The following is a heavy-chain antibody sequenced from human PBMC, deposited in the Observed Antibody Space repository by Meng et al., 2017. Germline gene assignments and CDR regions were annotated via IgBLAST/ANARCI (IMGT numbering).Heavy chain of an antibody. J-gene: IGHJ4*02. CDR1: GGTFSSNA. Sequence: QVQLVHLGAGLKEPGSSVKVSCKASGGTFSSNAISWVRQAPGQGLEWMGGIIPIFGTANYAQKFQGRVTITADKSTSTAYMELSSLRSEDTAVYYCHSGWYQAGDDYWGQGTLVTVSS. V-gene: IGHV1-69*06. CDR2: IIPIFGTA. D-gene: IGHD6-19*01. CDR3: HSGWYQAGDDY.